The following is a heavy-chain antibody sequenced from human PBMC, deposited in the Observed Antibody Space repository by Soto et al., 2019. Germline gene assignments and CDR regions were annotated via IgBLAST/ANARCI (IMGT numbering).Heavy chain of an antibody. J-gene: IGHJ4*02. CDR3: ARLEELRYYFDY. D-gene: IGHD1-1*01. CDR2: IYYSGST. V-gene: IGHV4-59*08. CDR1: SGSISIHY. Sequence: SETLSLTCTVASGSISIHYWSWIRQPPGKGLEWIGYIYYSGSTNYNPSLKSRVTISIDTSKNQFSLRLSSVTAADTAVYYCARLEELRYYFDYWGQGTLVTVSS.